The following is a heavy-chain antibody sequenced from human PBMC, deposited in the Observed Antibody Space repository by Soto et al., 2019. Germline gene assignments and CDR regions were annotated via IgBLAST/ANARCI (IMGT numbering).Heavy chain of an antibody. CDR2: IIPLFGAT. CDR3: AGSPEWSYARSQLVITTFAFY. D-gene: IGHD3-22*01. CDR1: GGTFSSYA. J-gene: IGHJ4*02. V-gene: IGHV1-69*01. Sequence: QVQLVQSGAEVKKPGSSVKVSCKASGGTFSSYAFSWVRQAPGQGLEWMGGIIPLFGATNYAQTFQGRVTITADASTSTAYMELSSLRSEDTAVYYCAGSPEWSYARSQLVITTFAFYWGQGTLVTVSP.